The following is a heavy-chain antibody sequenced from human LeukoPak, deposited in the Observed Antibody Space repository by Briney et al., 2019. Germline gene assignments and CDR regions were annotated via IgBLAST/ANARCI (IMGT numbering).Heavy chain of an antibody. V-gene: IGHV4-34*01. CDR1: GGSFSGYY. Sequence: PSETLSLTCAVYGGSFSGYYWSWIRQPPGKGLEWIGEINHSGSTNYNPSLKSRVTTSVDTSKNQFSLKLSSVTAADTAVYYCARVLRGATIRYYYYGMDVWGQGTTVTVSS. CDR3: ARVLRGATIRYYYYGMDV. D-gene: IGHD5-12*01. CDR2: INHSGST. J-gene: IGHJ6*02.